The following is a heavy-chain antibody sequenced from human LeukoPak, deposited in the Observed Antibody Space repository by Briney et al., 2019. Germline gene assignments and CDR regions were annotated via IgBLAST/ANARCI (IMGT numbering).Heavy chain of an antibody. V-gene: IGHV4-39*01. J-gene: IGHJ5*02. Sequence: KASETLSLTCTVSGGSVSSSSYYWGWIRQPPGKGLEWIGSIYYSGSTYYNPSLKSRVTISVDTSKNQFSLKLSSVTAADTGVYFCARRGPNCSTTGCRRWFDPWGQGTLVTVSS. CDR3: ARRGPNCSTTGCRRWFDP. D-gene: IGHD2-2*01. CDR1: GGSVSSSSYY. CDR2: IYYSGST.